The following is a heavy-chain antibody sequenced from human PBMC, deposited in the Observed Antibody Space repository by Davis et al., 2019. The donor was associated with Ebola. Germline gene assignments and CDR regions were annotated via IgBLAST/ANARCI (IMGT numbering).Heavy chain of an antibody. D-gene: IGHD1-26*01. V-gene: IGHV3-74*01. CDR2: INSDGSST. J-gene: IGHJ3*02. CDR3: ARPPLIVGATHDAFDI. Sequence: PGGSLRLSCAASGFTFSSYWMHWVRQAPGKGLVWVSRINSDGSSTSYADSVKGRFTISRDNAKNTLYLQMNSLRAEDTAVYYCARPPLIVGATHDAFDIWGQGTMVTVSS. CDR1: GFTFSSYW.